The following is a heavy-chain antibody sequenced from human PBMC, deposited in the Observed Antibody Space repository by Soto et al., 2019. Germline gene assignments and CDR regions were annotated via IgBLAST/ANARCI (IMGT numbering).Heavy chain of an antibody. CDR1: GASISSDDYS. CDR3: AREVNNYYGMDV. J-gene: IGHJ6*02. CDR2: ISYSGST. V-gene: IGHV4-30-4*01. Sequence: QVQLQESGPGLVKPSQTLSLTCSISGASISSDDYSWSLFRQPPGNGLEWIGYISYSGSTYSNPSLKSRITVSVDTSKTQFSLILSSVTAADTAVFYCAREVNNYYGMDVWGQGTTVTVSS.